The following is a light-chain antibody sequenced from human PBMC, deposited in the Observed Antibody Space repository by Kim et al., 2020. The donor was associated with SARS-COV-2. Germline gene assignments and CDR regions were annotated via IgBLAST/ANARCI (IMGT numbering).Light chain of an antibody. CDR1: QSVLYSSNNKNY. CDR2: WAS. CDR3: QQYYSTPWT. J-gene: IGKJ1*01. Sequence: ATINCKSSQSVLYSSNNKNYLAWYQQTPGQPPKLLIYWASTRESGVPDRFSGSGSGTDFTLTISSLQAEDVAVYYCQQYYSTPWTFGQGTKVEIK. V-gene: IGKV4-1*01.